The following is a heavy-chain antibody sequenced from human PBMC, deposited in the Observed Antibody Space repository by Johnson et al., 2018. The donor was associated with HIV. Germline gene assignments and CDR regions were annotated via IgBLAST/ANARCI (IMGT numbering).Heavy chain of an antibody. V-gene: IGHV3-30*04. D-gene: IGHD1-26*01. CDR2: ISYDGSNK. J-gene: IGHJ3*02. CDR1: GFTFSSYA. CDR3: ARVMGATQVMGAFDI. Sequence: QVQLVESGGGVVRPGRSLRLSCSVSGFTFSSYAMHWVRQAPGKGLEWVAVISYDGSNKYYADSVKGRFTISRDNSKNTLYLQMNSLRAEETAVYYCARVMGATQVMGAFDIWGQGTMVTVSS.